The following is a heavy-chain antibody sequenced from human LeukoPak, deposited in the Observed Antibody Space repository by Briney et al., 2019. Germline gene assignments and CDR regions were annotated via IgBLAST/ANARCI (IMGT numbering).Heavy chain of an antibody. V-gene: IGHV4-39*01. CDR2: IYESGRT. Sequence: SETLSLTCSVSGGSISSGYHYWGWIRQPPGKGLEWIGSIYESGRTHYNPSLRSRITISVDTSKNQFSLELSSVTAADTAVYYCARGDSSSWSLFDYWGQGTLVTVSS. CDR1: GGSISSGYHY. D-gene: IGHD6-13*01. J-gene: IGHJ4*02. CDR3: ARGDSSSWSLFDY.